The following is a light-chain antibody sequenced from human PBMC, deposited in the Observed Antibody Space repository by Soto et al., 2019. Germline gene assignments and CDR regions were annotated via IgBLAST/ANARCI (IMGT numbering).Light chain of an antibody. J-gene: IGKJ1*01. CDR1: QSISSSY. CDR3: QQYSSTFWT. V-gene: IGKV3-20*01. Sequence: EIVFTQSPGTLSLSPGERTTPSCRASQSISSSYLAWYQQKPGQAPRLLVYGASSRATGIPDRFSGSGSGTDFTLTISRLEPEDFALYYCQQYSSTFWTLGQGTKVDIK. CDR2: GAS.